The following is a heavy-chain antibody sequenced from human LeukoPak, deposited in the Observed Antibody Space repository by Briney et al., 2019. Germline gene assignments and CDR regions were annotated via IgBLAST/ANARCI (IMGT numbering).Heavy chain of an antibody. J-gene: IGHJ4*02. D-gene: IGHD5-12*01. CDR3: AKAYSGYDRGGYFDY. Sequence: GGSLRLSCAASGFTFSRYTMNWVRQAPGKGLEWVSSISSSSSYIYYADSVKGRFTISRDNAQNSLYLQMNSLRAEDTALYYCAKAYSGYDRGGYFDYWGQGALVTVSS. V-gene: IGHV3-21*04. CDR1: GFTFSRYT. CDR2: ISSSSSYI.